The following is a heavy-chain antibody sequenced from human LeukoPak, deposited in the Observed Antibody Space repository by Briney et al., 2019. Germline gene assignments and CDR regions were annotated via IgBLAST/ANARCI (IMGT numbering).Heavy chain of an antibody. Sequence: PSETLSLTCTVSDGSIIEYYWSWIRQSPGKGLEWIGYIHASGSTVYNPSLESRVTFSIGSPKNHFFLRMTSETAADTAVYYCARGAALVTHKYFDYWGPGTLVTVSS. V-gene: IGHV4-4*08. CDR3: ARGAALVTHKYFDY. CDR2: IHASGST. J-gene: IGHJ4*02. CDR1: DGSIIEYY. D-gene: IGHD5-18*01.